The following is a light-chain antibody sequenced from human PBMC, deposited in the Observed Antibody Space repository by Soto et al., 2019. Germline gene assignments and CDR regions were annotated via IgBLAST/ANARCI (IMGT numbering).Light chain of an antibody. CDR1: QDISNY. J-gene: IGKJ4*01. CDR2: DAS. Sequence: DIQMTQSPSSLSASVGDRVTITCQASQDISNYLNWYQQKPGKAPKLLIYDASNLETGVPSRFSGSGAETDFTSTISSLQPEDIATYYCQQYDNLPTFGGGTKVEIK. V-gene: IGKV1-33*01. CDR3: QQYDNLPT.